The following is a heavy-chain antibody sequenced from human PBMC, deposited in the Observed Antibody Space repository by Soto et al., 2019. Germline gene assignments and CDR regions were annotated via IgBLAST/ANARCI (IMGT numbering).Heavy chain of an antibody. D-gene: IGHD6-19*01. V-gene: IGHV3-11*05. CDR1: GFTFSDYY. Sequence: GGSLRLSCAASGFTFSDYYMSWIRQAPGKGLEWVSYISSSSSYTNYADSVKGRFTISRDNAKNSLYLQMNSLRAEDTAVYYCARDLEQQWLVFDYWGQGTLVTVSS. CDR2: ISSSSSYT. J-gene: IGHJ4*02. CDR3: ARDLEQQWLVFDY.